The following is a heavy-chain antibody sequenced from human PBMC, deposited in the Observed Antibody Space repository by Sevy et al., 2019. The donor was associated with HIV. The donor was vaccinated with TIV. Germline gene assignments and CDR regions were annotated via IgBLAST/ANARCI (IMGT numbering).Heavy chain of an antibody. D-gene: IGHD1-7*01. V-gene: IGHV3-9*01. J-gene: IGHJ6*03. CDR3: AKDWAATNYYYMDV. Sequence: GGSLRLSCAASGFTFDDYAMHWVRQAPGKGLEWVSGISWNSGSIGYADSVKSRFTISRDNAKNSLYLQMNSLRAEDTALYYCAKDWAATNYYYMDVWGKGTTVTVSS. CDR1: GFTFDDYA. CDR2: ISWNSGSI.